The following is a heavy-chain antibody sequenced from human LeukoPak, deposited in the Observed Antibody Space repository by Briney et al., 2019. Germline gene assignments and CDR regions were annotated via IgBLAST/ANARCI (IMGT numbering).Heavy chain of an antibody. Sequence: GGSLKISCKAAGTGFTSYWSGWGRQMPGKGRENMGIIYPGDSDTTYSPSFLGQVTISADKSIRTAYLQWSSLKASDTAIYFCARHSATGYDDYSVYWGQGTLVTVSS. CDR1: GTGFTSYW. D-gene: IGHD1-14*01. CDR2: IYPGDSDT. J-gene: IGHJ4*02. CDR3: ARHSATGYDDYSVY. V-gene: IGHV5-51*01.